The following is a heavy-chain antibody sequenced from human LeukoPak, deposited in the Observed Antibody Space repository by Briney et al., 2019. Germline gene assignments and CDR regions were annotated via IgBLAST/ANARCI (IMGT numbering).Heavy chain of an antibody. CDR3: VKVGLVGGSSYGTGPYYFDY. D-gene: IGHD1-26*01. Sequence: GGSLRLSCAASGFTFNTYTMNWVRQAPGKGLEWVSYISGSSGIIDYADSVKGRFTISRDNSKNTLYLQMSSLRAEDTAVYYCVKVGLVGGSSYGTGPYYFDYWGQGTLVTVSS. CDR2: ISGSSGII. CDR1: GFTFNTYT. J-gene: IGHJ4*02. V-gene: IGHV3-48*01.